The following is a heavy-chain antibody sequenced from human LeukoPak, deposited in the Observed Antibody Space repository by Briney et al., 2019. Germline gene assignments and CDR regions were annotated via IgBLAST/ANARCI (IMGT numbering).Heavy chain of an antibody. Sequence: GGSLRLSCAAYGFTFSIYSMNWVRQAPGKGLEWVSSISSSSSYIYYADSVKGRFTISRDNAKNSLYLQMNSLRAEDTAVYYCARDDGSSSSWSGLGYYFDYWGQGTLVTVSS. CDR3: ARDDGSSSSWSGLGYYFDY. D-gene: IGHD6-13*01. CDR2: ISSSSSYI. V-gene: IGHV3-21*01. CDR1: GFTFSIYS. J-gene: IGHJ4*02.